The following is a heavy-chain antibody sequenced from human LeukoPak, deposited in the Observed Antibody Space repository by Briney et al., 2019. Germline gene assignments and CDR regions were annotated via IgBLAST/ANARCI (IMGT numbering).Heavy chain of an antibody. CDR3: AREGCSGGSCRPYYFDY. J-gene: IGHJ4*02. V-gene: IGHV1-69*04. D-gene: IGHD2-15*01. CDR2: IIPILGIA. Sequence: SVKVSCKASGGTFTSYTISWVRQAPGQGLEWMGRIIPILGIANYAQKFQGRVTITADRSTSTAYMELSRLRSEDTAVYYCAREGCSGGSCRPYYFDYWGQGTLVSVSS. CDR1: GGTFTSYT.